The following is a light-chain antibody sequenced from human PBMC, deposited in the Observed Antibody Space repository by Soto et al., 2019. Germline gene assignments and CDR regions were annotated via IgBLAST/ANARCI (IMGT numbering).Light chain of an antibody. V-gene: IGLV2-14*01. CDR2: DVS. Sequence: QSALTQPASVSGSPGQSITISCTGTSSDVGGSNYVSWYQQHPGRAPKLMIYDVSNRPSGVSNRFSGSKSGNTASLTISGLQAEDEADYYCSSHTTCTTLGVIFGEGTKLTVL. J-gene: IGLJ2*01. CDR3: SSHTTCTTLGVI. CDR1: SSDVGGSNY.